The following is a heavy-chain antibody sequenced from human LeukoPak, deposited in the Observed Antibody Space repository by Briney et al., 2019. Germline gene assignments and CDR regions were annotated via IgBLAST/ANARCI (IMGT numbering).Heavy chain of an antibody. D-gene: IGHD1-26*01. V-gene: IGHV4-59*11. CDR3: ARVSLGQEQWVARAPNTFDI. CDR2: YYSRGST. Sequence: ADTLSLMCSVSGGFIVMLYWLCTRRPPTKGRVGIRYYYSRGSTPYNSSLGSRVTISVDTSKNQFSLKLSSVTAADTAVYFCARVSLGQEQWVARAPNTFDIWGQGTMVAVSS. CDR1: GGFIVMLY. J-gene: IGHJ3*02.